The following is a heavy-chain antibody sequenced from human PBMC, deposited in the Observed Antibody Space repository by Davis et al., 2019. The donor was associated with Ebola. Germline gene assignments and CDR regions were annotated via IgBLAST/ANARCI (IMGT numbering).Heavy chain of an antibody. D-gene: IGHD3-10*01. CDR3: ARNYGSGSSDNDAGNDY. J-gene: IGHJ4*02. CDR1: GGSISSSSHY. V-gene: IGHV4-39*01. Sequence: SETLSLTCTVSGGSISSSSHYWGWVRQPPGKGLEWIGCIYYSGSTYYTPSLKSRVTISVDTSKNQFSLRLSSVTAADTAVYFCARNYGSGSSDNDAGNDYWGQGTLVTVSS. CDR2: IYYSGST.